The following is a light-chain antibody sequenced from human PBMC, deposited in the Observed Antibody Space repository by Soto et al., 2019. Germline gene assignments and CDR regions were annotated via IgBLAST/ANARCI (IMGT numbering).Light chain of an antibody. J-gene: IGLJ1*01. CDR2: DVT. CDR1: SSDVGGYNY. CDR3: SSYTTSNTRQIV. Sequence: QSALTQPASVSGYPGKSITISCTGTSSDVGGYNYVSWYQHHPGKAPKLIIYDVTNRPSGVSNPFSGSKSGNTASLTISGLQPEDEADYYCSSYTTSNTRQIVFGTGTKVTVL. V-gene: IGLV2-14*03.